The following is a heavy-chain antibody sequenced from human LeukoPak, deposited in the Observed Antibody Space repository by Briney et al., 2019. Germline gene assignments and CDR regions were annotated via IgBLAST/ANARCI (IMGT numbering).Heavy chain of an antibody. Sequence: QPGESLRLSCAASGFTFSDYSMNWVRQAPGKGLEWVSYIDGSGDTIYYADSVKGRFTISRDNAKNSLDLQMNSLRDEDTAIYYCAKANDQYYFDSWGQGTLVTVSS. J-gene: IGHJ4*02. CDR2: IDGSGDTI. CDR1: GFTFSDYS. V-gene: IGHV3-48*02. CDR3: AKANDQYYFDS.